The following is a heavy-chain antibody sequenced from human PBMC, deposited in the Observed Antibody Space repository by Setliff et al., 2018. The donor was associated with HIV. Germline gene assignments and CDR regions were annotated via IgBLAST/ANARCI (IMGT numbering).Heavy chain of an antibody. V-gene: IGHV7-4-1*02. CDR2: INTKTGTP. Sequence: ASVKVSCKASGYTFTSYAINWVRQAPGQGLECMGWINTKTGTPRYAQAFRGRFVISSDTSVTTSYLQINSLKAEDTAVYYCARDLLGDPDAFDSWGQGTQVTVSS. CDR3: ARDLLGDPDAFDS. D-gene: IGHD3-16*01. J-gene: IGHJ3*02. CDR1: GYTFTSYA.